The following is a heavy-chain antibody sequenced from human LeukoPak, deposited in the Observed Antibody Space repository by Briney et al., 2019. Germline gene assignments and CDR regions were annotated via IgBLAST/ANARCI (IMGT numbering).Heavy chain of an antibody. CDR2: ISNYNGNT. Sequence: ASVKVSCKASGYTFTSYGISWVRQAPGQGLEWMGWISNYNGNTNYAQNLQDRVTMTTDTSTRTAYMELKSLRSDDTAVYFCARVPPANEYCSGGNCYSWLDPWGQGTLVTVSS. J-gene: IGHJ5*02. CDR1: GYTFTSYG. D-gene: IGHD2-15*01. CDR3: ARVPPANEYCSGGNCYSWLDP. V-gene: IGHV1-18*01.